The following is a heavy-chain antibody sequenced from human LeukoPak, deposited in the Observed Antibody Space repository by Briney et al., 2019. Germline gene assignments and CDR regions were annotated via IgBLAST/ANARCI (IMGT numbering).Heavy chain of an antibody. V-gene: IGHV3-30*04. CDR2: ISYDGSNK. J-gene: IGHJ6*03. D-gene: IGHD2-15*01. CDR3: ARDQVVAAVLYYYYYMDV. CDR1: GFTFSSYA. Sequence: GGSLRLSCAASGFTFSSYAMHWVRQAPGKGLEWVAVISYDGSNKYYADSVKGRFTISRDNSKNTMYLQMNSLRAEDTAVYYCARDQVVAAVLYYYYYMDVWGKGTTVTVSS.